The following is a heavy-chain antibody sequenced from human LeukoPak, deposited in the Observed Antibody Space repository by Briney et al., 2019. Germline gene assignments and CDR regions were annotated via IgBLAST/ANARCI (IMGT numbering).Heavy chain of an antibody. D-gene: IGHD1-20*01. CDR2: ISAYNGNT. J-gene: IGHJ5*02. V-gene: IGHV1-18*01. CDR3: AREGMHSSLTGTILQNWFDP. CDR1: GYTFTSYG. Sequence: ASVKVSCKASGYTFTSYGISWVRQAPGQGLEWMGWISAYNGNTNYAQKLQGRVTMTTDTSTSTAYMELRSLRSDDTAVYYCAREGMHSSLTGTILQNWFDPWGQGTLVTVSS.